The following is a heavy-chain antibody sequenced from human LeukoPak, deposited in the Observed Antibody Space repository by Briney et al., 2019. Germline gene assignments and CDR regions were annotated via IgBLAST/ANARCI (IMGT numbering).Heavy chain of an antibody. Sequence: GGSLRLSCAASGFTFSKYWMTWVRQAPGKGLEWVASIKQDESEKYYADSVKGRFSVSRDNGKSSLYLQMNSLRAEDTAVYYCARDREEMVRAPYAFGIWGQGTMVTVSS. CDR2: IKQDESEK. CDR1: GFTFSKYW. V-gene: IGHV3-7*01. J-gene: IGHJ3*02. D-gene: IGHD3-10*01. CDR3: ARDREEMVRAPYAFGI.